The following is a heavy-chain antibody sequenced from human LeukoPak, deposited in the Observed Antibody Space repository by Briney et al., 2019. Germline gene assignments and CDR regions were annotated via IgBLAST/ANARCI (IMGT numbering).Heavy chain of an antibody. V-gene: IGHV3-30*18. CDR3: AKRSEVVTAIPDS. CDR2: ISYDGRTE. J-gene: IGHJ5*01. CDR1: GFTFSAYS. Sequence: GGSLRLSCAGSGFTFSAYSIHWVRQAPGKGLEWVAVISYDGRTEYYADSVKGRFTISRDNSKNTAYLQMNSLRAEDTAVYYCAKRSEVVTAIPDSWGQGTLVTVSS. D-gene: IGHD2-21*02.